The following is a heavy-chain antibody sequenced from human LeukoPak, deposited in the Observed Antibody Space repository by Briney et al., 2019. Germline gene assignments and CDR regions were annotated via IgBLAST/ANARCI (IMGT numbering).Heavy chain of an antibody. D-gene: IGHD6-13*01. CDR2: IYTGGTT. CDR3: ASGSAAASYYLDY. V-gene: IGHV3-53*04. CDR1: GFTFSSYA. J-gene: IGHJ4*02. Sequence: GGSLRLSCAASGFTFSSYAMSWVRQAPGKGLEWVSVIYTGGTTNYADSVKGRFTSSRHISKNTLYLQMNSLRDEDTAVYYCASGSAAASYYLDYWGQGTLVTVSS.